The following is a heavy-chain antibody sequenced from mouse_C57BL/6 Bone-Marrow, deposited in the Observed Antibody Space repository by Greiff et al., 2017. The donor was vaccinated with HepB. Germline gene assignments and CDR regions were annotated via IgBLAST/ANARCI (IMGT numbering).Heavy chain of an antibody. D-gene: IGHD1-1*01. CDR3: APLYYGSSYGYIDY. Sequence: QVQLKQSGAELARPGASVKMSCKASGYTFTSYTMHWVNQRPGQGLEWIGYINPSSGYTKYNQKFKDKATLTADKSSSTAYMQLSSLTSEDSAVYYCAPLYYGSSYGYIDYWGQGTTLTVSS. CDR2: INPSSGYT. CDR1: GYTFTSYT. V-gene: IGHV1-4*01. J-gene: IGHJ2*01.